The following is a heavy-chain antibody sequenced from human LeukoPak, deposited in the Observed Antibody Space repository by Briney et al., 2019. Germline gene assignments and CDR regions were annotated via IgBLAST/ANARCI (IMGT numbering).Heavy chain of an antibody. J-gene: IGHJ4*02. CDR1: GFTFSSHP. Sequence: HPGGSLRLSCSGSGFTFSSHPMHWVRQAPGKGLECVSAISFDGRSTYYADSVKGRFTISRDNFKNTLYLQMSSLRVEDTAVYYCVKALYDSGGYYYAYWGQGTLVTVSS. CDR3: VKALYDSGGYYYAY. D-gene: IGHD3-22*01. CDR2: ISFDGRST. V-gene: IGHV3-64D*06.